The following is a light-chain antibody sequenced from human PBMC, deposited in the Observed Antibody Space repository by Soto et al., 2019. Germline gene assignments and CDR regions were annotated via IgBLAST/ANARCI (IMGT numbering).Light chain of an antibody. CDR2: GTS. CDR3: QQYGNSPT. CDR1: QSVPSSS. V-gene: IGKV3-20*01. J-gene: IGKJ2*01. Sequence: EIVLRQSPGTLSLSPGERATDSCRASQSVPSSSLAWYQQKPGQGPRLLIYGTSRRATGIPDRFSGSGSGTDFTLTISRLEPEDSAVYFCQQYGNSPTFGQGTKLQIK.